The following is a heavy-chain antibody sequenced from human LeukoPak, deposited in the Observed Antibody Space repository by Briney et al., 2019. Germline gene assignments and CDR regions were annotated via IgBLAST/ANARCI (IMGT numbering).Heavy chain of an antibody. CDR1: GFTFSSYS. CDR3: ASGYSSGPVY. V-gene: IGHV3-48*04. D-gene: IGHD6-19*01. CDR2: ISSSSSTI. Sequence: GGSLRLSCAASGFTFSSYSMNWVRQAPGKGLEWASYISSSSSTIYYADSVKGRFTISRDNAKNSLYLQMNSLRGEDTAVYYCASGYSSGPVYWGQGNLVTVSS. J-gene: IGHJ4*02.